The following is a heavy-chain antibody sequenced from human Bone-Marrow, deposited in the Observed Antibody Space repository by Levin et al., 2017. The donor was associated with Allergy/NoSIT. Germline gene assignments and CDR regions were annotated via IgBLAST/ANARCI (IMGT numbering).Heavy chain of an antibody. J-gene: IGHJ4*02. D-gene: IGHD2-15*01. CDR1: GFTFSDYT. V-gene: IGHV3-21*01. CDR2: ISSSSSYI. Sequence: GGSLRLSCAASGFTFSDYTMNWVRQAPGKGLEWVSSISSSSSYIYYADSVKGRFTISRDNAKNSLYLPRNSLRAEDTAVYFFARDFYLGYCSGGSCDYIDHWGQGTLVTVSA. CDR3: ARDFYLGYCSGGSCDYIDH.